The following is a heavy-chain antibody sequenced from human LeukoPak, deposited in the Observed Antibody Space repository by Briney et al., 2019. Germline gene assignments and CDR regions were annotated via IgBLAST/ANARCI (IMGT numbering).Heavy chain of an antibody. V-gene: IGHV1-18*01. Sequence: ASVKVSCKASGYTFTSYGISWVRQAPGQGLEWMGWISAYNGNTNYAQKLQGRVTMTTDTSTSTAYMELRSLRSDDTAVYYCAGDSRGTGASITMIVVVITSPGLDYWGQGTLVTVSS. CDR2: ISAYNGNT. D-gene: IGHD3-22*01. CDR1: GYTFTSYG. J-gene: IGHJ4*02. CDR3: AGDSRGTGASITMIVVVITSPGLDY.